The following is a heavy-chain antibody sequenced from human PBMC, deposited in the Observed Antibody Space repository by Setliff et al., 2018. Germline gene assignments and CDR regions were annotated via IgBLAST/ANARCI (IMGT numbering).Heavy chain of an antibody. CDR3: ARESRFGYSGYDCAFDY. CDR1: DGSLYSGNYY. D-gene: IGHD5-12*01. J-gene: IGHJ4*02. CDR2: IHGTEGT. V-gene: IGHV4-61*09. Sequence: SETLSLTCTVSDGSLYSGNYYWTWIRQPAGKALEWIGHIHGTEGTHYNPSLESRVTISRDKSPNQFSLMLRSVTAADTALYYCARESRFGYSGYDCAFDYWGQGMLVTVSS.